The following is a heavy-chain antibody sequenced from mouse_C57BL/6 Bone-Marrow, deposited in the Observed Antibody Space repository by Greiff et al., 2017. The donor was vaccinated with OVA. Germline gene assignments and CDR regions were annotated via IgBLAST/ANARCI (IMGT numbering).Heavy chain of an antibody. CDR1: GYTFTSYW. J-gene: IGHJ4*01. Sequence: VQLQQPGAELVMPGASVKLSCKASGYTFTSYWMHWVKQRPGQGLEWIGEIDPSDSYTNYNQKFKGKSTLTVDKSSSTAYMQLSSLTSEDSAVYYCASDLYYGSSYVEYAMDYWGQGTSVTVSS. CDR2: IDPSDSYT. V-gene: IGHV1-69*01. CDR3: ASDLYYGSSYVEYAMDY. D-gene: IGHD1-1*01.